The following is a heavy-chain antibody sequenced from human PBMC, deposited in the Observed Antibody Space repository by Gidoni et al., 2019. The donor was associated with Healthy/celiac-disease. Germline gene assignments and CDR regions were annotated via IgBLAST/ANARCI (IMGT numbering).Heavy chain of an antibody. V-gene: IGHV3-49*04. D-gene: IGHD2-15*01. CDR2: IRSKAYGGTT. Sequence: EVQLVESGGGLVQPGRSLRLSCTASGFTFGDYAMSWVRQAPGKGLEWVGFIRSKAYGGTTEYAASVKGRFTISRDDSKSIAYLQMNSLKTEDTAVYYCTTPASGGSPLPGGYWGQGTLVTVSS. J-gene: IGHJ4*02. CDR3: TTPASGGSPLPGGY. CDR1: GFTFGDYA.